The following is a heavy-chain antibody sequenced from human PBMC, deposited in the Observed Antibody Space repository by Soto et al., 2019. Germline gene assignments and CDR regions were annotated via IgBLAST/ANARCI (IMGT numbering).Heavy chain of an antibody. Sequence: QVHLQESGPGLVRPSATLSLTCAVTGDSVGSGSYYWTWIRQPPGKGLEFVGHIYHTGTTNYNPSHMNRRTLTVATSKNHFSLRLKSVTAADTAMYYCARAGAFGDTLMVVFHWGQGVLVTVSS. CDR3: ARAGAFGDTLMVVFH. CDR2: IYHTGTT. J-gene: IGHJ4*02. D-gene: IGHD2-8*01. V-gene: IGHV4-61*03. CDR1: GDSVGSGSYY.